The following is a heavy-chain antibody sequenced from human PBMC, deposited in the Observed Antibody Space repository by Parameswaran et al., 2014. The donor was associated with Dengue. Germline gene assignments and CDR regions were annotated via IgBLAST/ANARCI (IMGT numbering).Heavy chain of an antibody. Sequence: WIRQSPSRGLEWLGRTYYRSKWYNDYAESVKSRIIINPDTSKNQFSLQLNSVTPEDTAMYYCTRHESHWGQGTLVTVSS. CDR2: TYYRSKWYN. J-gene: IGHJ4*02. V-gene: IGHV6-1*01. CDR3: TRHESH.